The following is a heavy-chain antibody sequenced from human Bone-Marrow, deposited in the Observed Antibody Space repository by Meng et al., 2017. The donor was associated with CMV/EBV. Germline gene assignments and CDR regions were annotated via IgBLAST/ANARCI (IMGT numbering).Heavy chain of an antibody. J-gene: IGHJ6*02. CDR2: IKEDGSER. Sequence: GGSLRLSCAASGFTFSRYSMTWVRQAPGKGLEWVAHIKEDGSERYYVDSVKGRFTISRDNAKNSLYLQMNSLRADDTAVYYCARGGYCSSASCDYALHHYYGMDVWGQGTTVTGSS. CDR3: ARGGYCSSASCDYALHHYYGMDV. D-gene: IGHD2-2*01. CDR1: GFTFSRYS. V-gene: IGHV3-7*01.